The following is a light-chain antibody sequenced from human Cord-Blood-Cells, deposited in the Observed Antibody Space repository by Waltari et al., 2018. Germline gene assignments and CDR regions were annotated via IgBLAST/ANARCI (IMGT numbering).Light chain of an antibody. CDR2: DAS. V-gene: IGKV1-5*01. J-gene: IGKJ1*01. CDR3: QQYNSYVWT. Sequence: DIQMTQSPSTLSASVGDRVTITCRASQSISSWLAWYQQKPGKAPKLLIYDASSLESGVPSRFSGSGSGTEVTLTISSLQPDDFATYYCQQYNSYVWTFGQGTKVEIK. CDR1: QSISSW.